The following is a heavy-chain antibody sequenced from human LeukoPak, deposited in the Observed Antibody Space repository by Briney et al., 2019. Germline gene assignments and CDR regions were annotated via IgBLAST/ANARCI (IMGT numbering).Heavy chain of an antibody. CDR3: AREDPQTTVPEGLDV. CDR2: IYYSGTT. CDR1: GGSIGSYY. Sequence: SETLSLTCAVSGGSIGSYYWSWLRQPPGRGLEWIGYIYYSGTTNYNPSLKSRVTISVDTSKNQFSLKLTSVTAADTAVYYCAREDPQTTVPEGLDVWGQGTTVTVSS. D-gene: IGHD4-17*01. J-gene: IGHJ6*02. V-gene: IGHV4-59*01.